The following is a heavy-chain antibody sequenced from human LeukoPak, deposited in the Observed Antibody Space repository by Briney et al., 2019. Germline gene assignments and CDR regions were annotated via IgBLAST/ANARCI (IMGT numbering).Heavy chain of an antibody. J-gene: IGHJ4*02. V-gene: IGHV3-30*18. D-gene: IGHD3-10*01. CDR2: ISYDGSKK. Sequence: GRSLRLSCAVSGFTFSVYGIHWVRQAPGKGLEWVAVISYDGSKKYYADSVKGRFTISRDNSKNTLYLQMNSLRAEDTAVYYCAKGPTIYASGTSTYFHYWGQGTLVTVSS. CDR1: GFTFSVYG. CDR3: AKGPTIYASGTSTYFHY.